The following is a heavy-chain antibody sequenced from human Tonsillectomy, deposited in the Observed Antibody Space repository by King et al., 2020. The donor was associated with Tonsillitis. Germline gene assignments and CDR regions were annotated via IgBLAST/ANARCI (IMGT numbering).Heavy chain of an antibody. V-gene: IGHV3-23*04. CDR1: GFTFSTFD. CDR2: LIGRDGGT. CDR3: AKGAHLDY. Sequence: VQLVESGGGLLQPGGSLRLSCAASGFTFSTFDMSWVRQAPGKGLEWVSVLIGRDGGTYYADSVRGRFAISRDNSQNTLYLEMNSLRAEDTAVYYCAKGAHLDYWGQGTLVTVSS. J-gene: IGHJ4*02.